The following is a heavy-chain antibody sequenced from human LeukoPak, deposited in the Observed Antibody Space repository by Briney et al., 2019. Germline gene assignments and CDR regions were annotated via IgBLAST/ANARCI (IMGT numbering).Heavy chain of an antibody. CDR2: ISMRGSTI. V-gene: IGHV3-48*03. D-gene: IGHD6-19*01. Sequence: GPSLRLSRATPGFTFGSSEMRSASQEPREWLGWVSYISMRGSTIYYAASVKGRFTSSRDNGKNSLCLQMNRLRAEETAVYYCARSGSSGSSFDYWGQGTLGTVSS. J-gene: IGHJ4*02. CDR3: ARSGSSGSSFDY. CDR1: GFTFGSSE.